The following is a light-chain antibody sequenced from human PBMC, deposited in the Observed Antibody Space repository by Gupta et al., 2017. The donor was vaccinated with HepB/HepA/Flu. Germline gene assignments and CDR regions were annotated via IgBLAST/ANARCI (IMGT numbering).Light chain of an antibody. CDR2: SAS. CDR3: QQRSDWPPFA. Sequence: EVVLAQSPVTLSLSPGERATLSCRASESIGSNLAWYQQKPGQAPRLLIYSASKRPTDIAPRFSGSGYGTDFTLTITSREPEDFALYYCQQRSDWPPFAFGQGTKV. CDR1: ESIGSN. J-gene: IGKJ1*01. V-gene: IGKV3-11*01.